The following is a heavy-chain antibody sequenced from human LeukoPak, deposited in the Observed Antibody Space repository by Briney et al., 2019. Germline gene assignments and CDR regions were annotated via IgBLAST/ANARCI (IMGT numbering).Heavy chain of an antibody. CDR2: ISPSGGST. V-gene: IGHV1-46*01. CDR3: ARAGFGDYAFDI. D-gene: IGHD3-10*01. J-gene: IGHJ3*02. CDR1: GYTFTSNY. Sequence: ASVKVSCKAFGYTFTSNYMHWVRQAPGQGPEWMGVISPSGGSTTYAQKFQGRVTLTRDMSTSTDYLELSSLRFEDTAVYYCARAGFGDYAFDIWGQGTMVTVSS.